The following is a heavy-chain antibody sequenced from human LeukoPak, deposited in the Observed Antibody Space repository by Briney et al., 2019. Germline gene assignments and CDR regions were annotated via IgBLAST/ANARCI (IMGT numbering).Heavy chain of an antibody. CDR3: AREGAESYFYHYSGD. CDR1: GGSLDNSNFY. CDR2: IYYTGTT. J-gene: IGHJ4*02. Sequence: PSETLSLTCLVSGGSLDNSNFYWVWIRQPPGKGLEWIGSIYYTGTTYYNPSLKSRVTISKDTSDQFSLKLSSVTAADTAVYYCAREGAESYFYHYSGDWGQGTLVTVSS. V-gene: IGHV4-39*07. D-gene: IGHD2/OR15-2a*01.